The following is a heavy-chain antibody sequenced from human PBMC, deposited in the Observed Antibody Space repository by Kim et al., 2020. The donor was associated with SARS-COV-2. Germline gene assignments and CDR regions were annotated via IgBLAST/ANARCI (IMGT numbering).Heavy chain of an antibody. CDR3: AREYSGWFDP. D-gene: IGHD2-15*01. V-gene: IGHV4-31*03. CDR2: IYYSGST. CDR1: GGSISSGGYY. Sequence: SETLSLTCTLSGGSISSGGYYWSWIRQHPGKGLEWIGYIYYSGSTYYNPSLKSRVTISVDTSKNQFSLKLSSVTAADTAVYYCAREYSGWFDPWGQGTLVTVSS. J-gene: IGHJ5*02.